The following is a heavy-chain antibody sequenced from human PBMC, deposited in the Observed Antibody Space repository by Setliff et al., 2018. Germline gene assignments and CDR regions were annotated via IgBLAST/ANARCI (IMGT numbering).Heavy chain of an antibody. Sequence: GGSLRLSCAASGFTFSAYAMHWVRQAPGRGLEWVAFIRYDGRYIYYADSVKGRFTISRDNSKNTLYVQMNNLRGEDTAVYYCARDLGHGGDSDYWGQGILVTVSS. CDR1: GFTFSAYA. CDR3: ARDLGHGGDSDY. V-gene: IGHV3-30*02. CDR2: IRYDGRYI. J-gene: IGHJ4*02. D-gene: IGHD2-21*02.